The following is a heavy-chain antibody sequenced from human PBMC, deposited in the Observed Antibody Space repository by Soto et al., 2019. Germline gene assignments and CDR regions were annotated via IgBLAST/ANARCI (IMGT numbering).Heavy chain of an antibody. Sequence: PGGSLRLSCAASGFTFNTYAMSWVRQAPGKGLEWVSTISDSGGRTYYAASVKGRFTISRDNSKNTLYLLMNSLSAEDTALYYCAKFHGSGTYYNFPDYWVQGTLVAV. D-gene: IGHD3-10*01. V-gene: IGHV3-23*01. CDR2: ISDSGGRT. J-gene: IGHJ4*02. CDR3: AKFHGSGTYYNFPDY. CDR1: GFTFNTYA.